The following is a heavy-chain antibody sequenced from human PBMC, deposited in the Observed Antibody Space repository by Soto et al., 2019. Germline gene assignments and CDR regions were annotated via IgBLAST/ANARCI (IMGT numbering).Heavy chain of an antibody. CDR2: ISGSGGST. CDR3: AKETSRLGHALRSRTPQDY. CDR1: GFTFSSYA. D-gene: IGHD5-12*01. V-gene: IGHV3-23*01. Sequence: GGSLRLSCAASGFTFSSYAMSWVRQAPGKGLEWVSAISGSGGSTYYADSVKGRFTISRDNSKNTLYLQMNSLRAEDTAVYYCAKETSRLGHALRSRTPQDYWGQGTLVTVSS. J-gene: IGHJ4*02.